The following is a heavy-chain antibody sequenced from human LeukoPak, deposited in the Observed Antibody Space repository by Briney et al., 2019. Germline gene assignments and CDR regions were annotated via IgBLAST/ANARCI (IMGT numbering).Heavy chain of an antibody. V-gene: IGHV1-69*05. D-gene: IGHD5-12*01. CDR1: GGTFSSYA. CDR3: SRYSGYDLYYFDY. CDR2: FIIIFGTA. J-gene: IGHJ4*02. Sequence: VASVKVSCKASGGTFSSYAICWVREAHGQGLGWMGRFIIIFGTANYAQEFQGKGTITTDECTTTAYMELSSLSSEATAVYYGSRYSGYDLYYFDYWGQGTLVTVSS.